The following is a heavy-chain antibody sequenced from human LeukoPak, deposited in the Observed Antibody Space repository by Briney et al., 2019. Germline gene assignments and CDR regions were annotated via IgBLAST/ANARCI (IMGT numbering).Heavy chain of an antibody. CDR1: GGSISTYY. Sequence: PSETLSLTCTLSGGSISTYYWSWIRQPPGKGLEGIGYIYHSGSTNYNPSLKSRVTISVGTSKNQFSLKLSSVTAADTAVYYCARGGGYASPIGYWGQGALVTVSS. J-gene: IGHJ4*02. D-gene: IGHD5-12*01. CDR3: ARGGGYASPIGY. CDR2: IYHSGST. V-gene: IGHV4-59*01.